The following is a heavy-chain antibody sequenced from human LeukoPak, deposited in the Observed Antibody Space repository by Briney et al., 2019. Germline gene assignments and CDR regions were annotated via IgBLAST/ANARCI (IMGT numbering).Heavy chain of an antibody. V-gene: IGHV3-30*02. CDR1: GFRFSGFA. J-gene: IGHJ4*02. CDR2: IQYDGSAE. Sequence: GGSLRLSCAASGFRFSGFAMHWVRQAPGKGLEWVAVIQYDGSAESYAGPVKGRFTISRDNSKNTLYLQMNSLRAEDTAVYYCAKDIHWGQGTLVTVSS. CDR3: AKDIH.